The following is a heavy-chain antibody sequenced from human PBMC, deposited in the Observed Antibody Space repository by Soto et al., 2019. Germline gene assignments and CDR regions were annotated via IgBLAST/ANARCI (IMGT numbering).Heavy chain of an antibody. D-gene: IGHD5-18*01. J-gene: IGHJ4*02. Sequence: QVQLVESGGGVVQPGRSLRLSCAASGFTFSSYGMHWVRQAPGKGLEWVAVIWYDGSNKYYAESVKGRFTTTRDNSKNTLYLRMNSLRAEDTAVYYCAREAAIQLWLRYWGQGTLVTVSS. CDR1: GFTFSSYG. CDR2: IWYDGSNK. V-gene: IGHV3-33*01. CDR3: AREAAIQLWLRY.